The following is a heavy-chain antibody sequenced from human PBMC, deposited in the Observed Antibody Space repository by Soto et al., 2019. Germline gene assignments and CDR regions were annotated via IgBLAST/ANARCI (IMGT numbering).Heavy chain of an antibody. V-gene: IGHV1-69*13. CDR1: GGTFSSYA. CDR2: IIPIFGTA. Sequence: SVKVSCKASGGTFSSYAISWVRQAPGQGLEWMGGIIPIFGTANYAQKFQGRVTITADESTSTAYMELSSLRSEDTAVYYCARDSTLIAARPPYNWFDPWGQGTLVTVSS. J-gene: IGHJ5*02. CDR3: ARDSTLIAARPPYNWFDP. D-gene: IGHD6-6*01.